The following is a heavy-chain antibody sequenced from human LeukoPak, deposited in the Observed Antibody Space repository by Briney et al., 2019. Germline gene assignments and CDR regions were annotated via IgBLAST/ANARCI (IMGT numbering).Heavy chain of an antibody. D-gene: IGHD6-13*01. J-gene: IGHJ3*02. CDR2: ISYDGSNK. V-gene: IGHV3-30-3*01. CDR1: GFTFSSYA. CDR3: AGSPRSSWYLADAFDI. Sequence: GGSLRLSCAASGFTFSSYAMHWVRQAPGKGLEWVAVISYDGSNKYYADSVKGRFTISRDNSKNTLYLQMNSLRAEDTAVYYCAGSPRSSWYLADAFDIWGQGTMVTVSS.